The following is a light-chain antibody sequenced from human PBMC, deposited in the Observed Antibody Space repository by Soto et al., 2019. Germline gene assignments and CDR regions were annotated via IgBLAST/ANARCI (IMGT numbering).Light chain of an antibody. Sequence: DIQMTQSPSSLSASVGDRVTITCRASQSITTFLNWYQHKPGRAPRLLIFAASSLQSGVPSRFSGSGTGTEFTLTISSLQPDDFATYYCQQYNSYSPWTFGQGTKVDIK. V-gene: IGKV1-39*01. CDR3: QQYNSYSPWT. J-gene: IGKJ1*01. CDR2: AAS. CDR1: QSITTF.